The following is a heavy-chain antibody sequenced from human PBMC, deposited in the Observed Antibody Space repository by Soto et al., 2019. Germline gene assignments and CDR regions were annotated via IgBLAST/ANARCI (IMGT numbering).Heavy chain of an antibody. Sequence: QLQLQESGSGLVKPSQTLSLTCAVSGGSISSGGYSWSWIRQPPGKGLEWIGYIYHSGSTYYNPSLKSRDTISVDRSKNQFSLKLSSVPAADTAVYYCARGGGMTTVTTAYFDYWGQGTLVTVSS. J-gene: IGHJ4*02. V-gene: IGHV4-30-2*01. CDR3: ARGGGMTTVTTAYFDY. CDR1: GGSISSGGYS. D-gene: IGHD4-17*01. CDR2: IYHSGST.